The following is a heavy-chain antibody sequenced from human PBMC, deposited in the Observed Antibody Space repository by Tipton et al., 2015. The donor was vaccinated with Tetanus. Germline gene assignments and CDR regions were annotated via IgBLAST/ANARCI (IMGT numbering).Heavy chain of an antibody. Sequence: SLRLSCAASGFTFDDYAMHWVRQAPGKGLEWVSGISWNSGSIGYADSGKGRFTISRDKAKNSLYLQMHSLRAEDTALYYCAKELVWGVNYYYYGMDVWGQGTTVTVSS. J-gene: IGHJ6*02. CDR3: AKELVWGVNYYYYGMDV. CDR1: GFTFDDYA. V-gene: IGHV3-9*01. CDR2: ISWNSGSI. D-gene: IGHD3-16*01.